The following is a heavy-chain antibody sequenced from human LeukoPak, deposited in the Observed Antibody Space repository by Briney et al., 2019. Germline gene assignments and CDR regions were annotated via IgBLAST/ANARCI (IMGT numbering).Heavy chain of an antibody. J-gene: IGHJ5*02. V-gene: IGHV4-34*01. Sequence: PSETLSLTCAVYGGSFSGYYWSWIRQPPGKGLEWIGEINHSGSTNYNPSLKSRVTISVDTSKNQFSLKLSSVTAADTAVYYCAGLEYCGRTSCQTWFAPWGQGTLVPVSS. CDR1: GGSFSGYY. CDR3: AGLEYCGRTSCQTWFAP. CDR2: INHSGST. D-gene: IGHD2-2*01.